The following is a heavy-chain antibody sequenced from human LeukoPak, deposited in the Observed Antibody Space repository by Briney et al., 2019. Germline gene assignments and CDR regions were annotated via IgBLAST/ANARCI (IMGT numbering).Heavy chain of an antibody. CDR3: ARDPPLGANDAFDI. CDR1: GFTFSDYY. CDR2: ISSSGSTI. V-gene: IGHV3-11*01. J-gene: IGHJ3*02. D-gene: IGHD3-16*01. Sequence: GGSLRLSCAAPGFTFSDYYMSWIRQAPGKGLEWVSYISSSGSTIYYADSVKGRFTISRDNAKNSLYLQMNSLRAEDTAVYYCARDPPLGANDAFDIWGQGTMVTVSS.